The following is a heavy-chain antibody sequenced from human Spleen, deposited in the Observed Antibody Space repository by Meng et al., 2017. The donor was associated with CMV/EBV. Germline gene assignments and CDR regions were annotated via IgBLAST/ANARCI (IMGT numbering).Heavy chain of an antibody. Sequence: SGPTLVKPTQTLTLTCTFSGFSLSTSAMRVSWIRQPPGKALEWLARIDWDDDKFYSTSLKTRLTISKDTSKNQVVLTMANMDPVDTATYHCALSSGFHYGHGTFEIWGQGTMVTVSS. D-gene: IGHD3-22*01. CDR1: GFSLSTSAMR. V-gene: IGHV2-70D*14. J-gene: IGHJ3*02. CDR3: ALSSGFHYGHGTFEI. CDR2: IDWDDDK.